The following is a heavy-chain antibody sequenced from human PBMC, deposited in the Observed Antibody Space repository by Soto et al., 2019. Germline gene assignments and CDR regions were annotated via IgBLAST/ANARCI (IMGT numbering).Heavy chain of an antibody. Sequence: GASVKVSCKASCYTLTPHGISWGRQAPGQGLEWMGWISAYNGNTNYAQKLQGRVTMTTDTSTSTAYMELRSLRSDDTAVYYCARGYCTNGVCLGFDYWGQGTLVTVSS. J-gene: IGHJ4*02. CDR3: ARGYCTNGVCLGFDY. V-gene: IGHV1-18*01. CDR2: ISAYNGNT. CDR1: CYTLTPHG. D-gene: IGHD2-8*01.